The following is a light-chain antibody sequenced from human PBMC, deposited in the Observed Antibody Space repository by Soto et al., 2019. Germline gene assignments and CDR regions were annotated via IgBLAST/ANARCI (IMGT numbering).Light chain of an antibody. CDR3: QQYGSSPRLT. J-gene: IGKJ4*01. CDR1: QSVSSSY. Sequence: EIVLTQSPGTLSLSPGERATLSCRASQSVSSSYLAWYQQKPGQAPRLLIYGASSRATGIPDRFSGSGSGTEFTLHISRLEPEEFAVYYCQQYGSSPRLTFGGGTKVEIK. CDR2: GAS. V-gene: IGKV3-20*01.